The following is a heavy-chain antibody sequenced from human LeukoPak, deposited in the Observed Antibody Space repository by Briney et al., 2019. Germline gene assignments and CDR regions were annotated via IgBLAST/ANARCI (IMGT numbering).Heavy chain of an antibody. J-gene: IGHJ6*02. D-gene: IGHD2-2*01. CDR3: ASYKDIVVVPAAEGNYYYGMDV. Sequence: PSETLSLTCAVYGGSFSGYYWSWIRQPPGKGLEWIGEINHSGSTNYNPSLKSRVTISVDTSKNQFSLKLSPVTAADTAVYYCASYKDIVVVPAAEGNYYYGMDVWGQGTTVTVSS. V-gene: IGHV4-34*01. CDR1: GGSFSGYY. CDR2: INHSGST.